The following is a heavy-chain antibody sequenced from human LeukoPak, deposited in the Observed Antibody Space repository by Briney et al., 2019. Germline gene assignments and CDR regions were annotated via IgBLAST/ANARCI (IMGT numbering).Heavy chain of an antibody. J-gene: IGHJ4*02. CDR2: IKQDESEK. CDR1: GFTFGSYW. V-gene: IGHV3-7*01. D-gene: IGHD3-9*01. CDR3: ARVEDYDILTGFDY. Sequence: GGSLRLSCAASGFTFGSYWMSWVRQAPGKGLEWVASIKQDESEKYYVDSVKGRFTISRDNAKNSLYLQMNSLRAEDTAVYYCARVEDYDILTGFDYWGQGTLVTVSS.